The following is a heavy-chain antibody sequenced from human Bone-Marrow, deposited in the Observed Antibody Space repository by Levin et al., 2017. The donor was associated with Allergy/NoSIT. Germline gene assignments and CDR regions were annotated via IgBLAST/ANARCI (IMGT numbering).Heavy chain of an antibody. CDR2: IYYSGST. CDR1: GGSISSYY. D-gene: IGHD6-19*01. CDR3: ARGGAVAGTYYYYYGMDG. V-gene: IGHV4-59*01. Sequence: GSLRLSCTVSGGSISSYYWSWIRQPPGKGLEWIGYIYYSGSTNYNPSLKSRVTISVDTSKNQFSLKLSSVTAADTAVYYCARGGAVAGTYYYYYGMDGWGQGTTVTVSS. J-gene: IGHJ6*02.